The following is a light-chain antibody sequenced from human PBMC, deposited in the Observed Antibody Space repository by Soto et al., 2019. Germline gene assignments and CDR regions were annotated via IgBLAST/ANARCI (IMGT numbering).Light chain of an antibody. CDR2: DAS. CDR1: QSISSW. V-gene: IGKV1-5*01. Sequence: IKIYQSPSALSASVGDRVTITCRASQSISSWLAWYQQKPGKAPKLLIYDASSLESGVPSRFSGSGSGTEFTLTISSLQPDDFATYYCQQYNSYAQTCGQGTKG. J-gene: IGKJ1*01. CDR3: QQYNSYAQT.